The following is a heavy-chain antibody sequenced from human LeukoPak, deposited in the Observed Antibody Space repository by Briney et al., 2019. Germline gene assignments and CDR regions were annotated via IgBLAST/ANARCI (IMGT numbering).Heavy chain of an antibody. V-gene: IGHV3-7*01. CDR1: GFTFSNNA. Sequence: GGSLRLSCAASGFTFSNNAMSWVRQAPGKGLEWVANIKQDGSGKYYVDSVKGRFTISRDNAKNSLYLQMNSLRAEDTAVYYCARALTMVRGAFDYWGQGTLVTVSS. J-gene: IGHJ4*02. CDR3: ARALTMVRGAFDY. D-gene: IGHD3-10*01. CDR2: IKQDGSGK.